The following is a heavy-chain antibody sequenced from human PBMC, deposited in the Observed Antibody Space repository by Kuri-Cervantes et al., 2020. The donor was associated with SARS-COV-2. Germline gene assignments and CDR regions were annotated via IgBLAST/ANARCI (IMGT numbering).Heavy chain of an antibody. CDR1: GGSISSYY. J-gene: IGHJ5*02. D-gene: IGHD1-26*01. CDR2: IYTSGGT. CDR3: ARDKGSGSYRWFDP. V-gene: IGHV4-4*07. Sequence: GSLRLSCTVAGGSISSYYWSWIRQPAGKGLEWIGRIYTSGGTNYNPSLKSRVTMSVDTSKNQFSLKLSSVTAADTAVYYCARDKGSGSYRWFDPWGQGTLVTVSS.